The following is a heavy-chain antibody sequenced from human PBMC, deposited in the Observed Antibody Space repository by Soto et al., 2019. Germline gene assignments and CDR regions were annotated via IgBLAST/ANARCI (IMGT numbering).Heavy chain of an antibody. CDR2: INPSGGRT. D-gene: IGHD3-22*01. J-gene: IGHJ4*02. CDR3: AGLYQYDSSGYYDY. Sequence: QVQLVQSGAEVKKPGASVKVSCKASGNSFTTYYMHWVRQAPGQGLEWMGIINPSGGRTTYAQKLQGRVTMTRDTYMSTFHMELSSLTSEDTAVYYCAGLYQYDSSGYYDYWGQGTLVAVSS. CDR1: GNSFTTYY. V-gene: IGHV1-46*04.